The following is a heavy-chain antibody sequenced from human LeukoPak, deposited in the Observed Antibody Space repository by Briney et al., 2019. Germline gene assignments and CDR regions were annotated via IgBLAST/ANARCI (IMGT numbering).Heavy chain of an antibody. Sequence: ASVKVSCKASGYTFTDYYIHWVRRAPEQGLEWMGWIDPRSGGTRCTQKFQGRVTMTRDTSISTVYLDLSGMTFDDTALYYCATDNYGTLDYWGQGTLVTVSS. J-gene: IGHJ4*02. CDR2: IDPRSGGT. CDR3: ATDNYGTLDY. V-gene: IGHV1-2*02. CDR1: GYTFTDYY. D-gene: IGHD3-16*01.